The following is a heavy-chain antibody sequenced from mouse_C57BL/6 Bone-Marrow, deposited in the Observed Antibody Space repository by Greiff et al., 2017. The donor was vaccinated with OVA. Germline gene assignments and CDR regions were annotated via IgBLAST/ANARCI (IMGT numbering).Heavy chain of an antibody. D-gene: IGHD1-1*01. CDR3: ARNYYGSSYGAMDY. J-gene: IGHJ4*01. Sequence: EVKLMESGGGLVQPGGSLSLSCAASGFTFTDYYMSWVRQPPGKALEWLGFIRNKANGYTTEYSASVKGRFTISRDNSQSILYLQMNALRAEDSATYYCARNYYGSSYGAMDYWGQGTSVTVSS. CDR2: IRNKANGYTT. V-gene: IGHV7-3*01. CDR1: GFTFTDYY.